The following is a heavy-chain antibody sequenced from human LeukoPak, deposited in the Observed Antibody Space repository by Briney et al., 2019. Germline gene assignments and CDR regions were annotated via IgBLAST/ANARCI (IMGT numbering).Heavy chain of an antibody. D-gene: IGHD2-2*01. V-gene: IGHV3-30*04. CDR3: ARLACSSTSCYGLPFDY. CDR2: ISNDGSDK. CDR1: GFTFSIYA. J-gene: IGHJ4*02. Sequence: PGGSLRLSCAASGFTFSIYAMHWVRQAPGKGLEWVAVISNDGSDKYYADSVKGRFTISRDNSKSTLYLQMSSLRAEDTAVYYCARLACSSTSCYGLPFDYWGQGTLVTVSS.